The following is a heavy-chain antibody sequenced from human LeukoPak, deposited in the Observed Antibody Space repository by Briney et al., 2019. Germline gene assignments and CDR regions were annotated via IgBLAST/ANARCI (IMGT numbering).Heavy chain of an antibody. V-gene: IGHV3-7*03. Sequence: GGSLRLSCAASGFTFSSYWMSWVRLAPGKGLEWVANIKQDGSEIYYVDSVKGRFTISRDNAKNSLYLQMNTLRAEDTAVYYCARVPITYYYGSGSYLCGMDVWGKGTTVSVSS. D-gene: IGHD3-10*01. CDR1: GFTFSSYW. CDR3: ARVPITYYYGSGSYLCGMDV. CDR2: IKQDGSEI. J-gene: IGHJ6*04.